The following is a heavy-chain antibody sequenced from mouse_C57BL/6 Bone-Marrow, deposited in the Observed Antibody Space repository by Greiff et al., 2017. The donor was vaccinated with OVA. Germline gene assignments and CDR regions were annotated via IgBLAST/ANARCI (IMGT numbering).Heavy chain of an antibody. D-gene: IGHD1-1*01. CDR2: ISSGGDYI. J-gene: IGHJ1*03. CDR3: TREDYGSSYDWYFDV. Sequence: EVKLQESGEGLVKPGGSLKLSCAASGFTFSSYAMSWVRQTPEKRLEWVAYISSGGDYIYYADTVKGRFTISRDNARNTLYLQMSSLKSEVTAMYYCTREDYGSSYDWYFDVWGTGTTVTVSS. V-gene: IGHV5-9-1*02. CDR1: GFTFSSYA.